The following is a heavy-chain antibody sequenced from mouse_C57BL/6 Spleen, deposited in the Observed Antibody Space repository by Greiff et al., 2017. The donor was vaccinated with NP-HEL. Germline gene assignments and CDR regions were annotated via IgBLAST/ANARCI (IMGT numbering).Heavy chain of an antibody. D-gene: IGHD1-1*01. J-gene: IGHJ1*03. V-gene: IGHV1-18*01. Sequence: VQLQQSGPELVKPGASVKIPCKASGYTFTDYNMDWVKQSHGKSLEWIGDINPNNGGTIYNQKFKGKATLTVDKSSSTAYMELRSLTSEDTAVYYCAREDYYGSRNYWYFDVWGTGTTVTVSS. CDR1: GYTFTDYN. CDR3: AREDYYGSRNYWYFDV. CDR2: INPNNGGT.